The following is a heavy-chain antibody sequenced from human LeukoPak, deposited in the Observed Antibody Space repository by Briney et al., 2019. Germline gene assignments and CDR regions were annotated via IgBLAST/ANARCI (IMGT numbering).Heavy chain of an antibody. Sequence: ASVKVSCKASGYTFTGYYMHWVRQAPGQGLEWMGWINPNSGGTNYAQKFQGRVTMTTDTSTSTAYMELRSLRSDDTAVYYCARDGVDTAMVWDYWGQGTLVTVSS. CDR2: INPNSGGT. CDR3: ARDGVDTAMVWDY. CDR1: GYTFTGYY. D-gene: IGHD5-18*01. V-gene: IGHV1-2*02. J-gene: IGHJ4*02.